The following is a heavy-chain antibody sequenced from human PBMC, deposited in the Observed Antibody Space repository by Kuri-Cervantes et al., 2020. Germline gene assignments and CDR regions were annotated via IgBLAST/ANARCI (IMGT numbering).Heavy chain of an antibody. Sequence: GGSLRLSCAASGFTVSSNYMSWVRQAPGKGLEWVSVIYSGGSTYYADSVKGRFTISRDNSKNTLYLQMNSPRAEDTAVYYCARDRRDVVVVAATGTYYYYGMDVWGQGATVTVSS. D-gene: IGHD2-15*01. CDR2: IYSGGST. CDR3: ARDRRDVVVVAATGTYYYYGMDV. J-gene: IGHJ6*02. V-gene: IGHV3-66*01. CDR1: GFTVSSNY.